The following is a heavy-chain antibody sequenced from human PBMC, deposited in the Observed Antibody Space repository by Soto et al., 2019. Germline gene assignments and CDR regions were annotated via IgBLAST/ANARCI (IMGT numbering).Heavy chain of an antibody. V-gene: IGHV4-30-4*01. D-gene: IGHD1-7*01. CDR2: IYYSGST. CDR3: ARQDNWNYGAPDY. J-gene: IGHJ4*02. CDR1: GGSISSGDYY. Sequence: LSLTCTVSGGSISSGDYYWSWIRQPPGKGLEWIGYIYYSGSTYYNPSLKSRVTISVDTSKNQFSLKLSSVTAADTAVYYCARQDNWNYGAPDYWGQGTLVTVSS.